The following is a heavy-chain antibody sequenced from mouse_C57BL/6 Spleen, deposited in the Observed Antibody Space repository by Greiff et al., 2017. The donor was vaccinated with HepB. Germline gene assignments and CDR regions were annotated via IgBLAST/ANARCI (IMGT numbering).Heavy chain of an antibody. J-gene: IGHJ3*01. Sequence: EVHLVESGEGLVKPGGSLKLSCAASGFTFSSYAMSWVRQTPEKRLEWVAYISSGGDYIYYADTVKGRFTISRDNARNTLYLQMSSLKSEDTAMYYCTRDRDYDVFAYWGQGTLVTVSA. CDR2: ISSGGDYI. V-gene: IGHV5-9-1*02. CDR1: GFTFSSYA. CDR3: TRDRDYDVFAY. D-gene: IGHD2-4*01.